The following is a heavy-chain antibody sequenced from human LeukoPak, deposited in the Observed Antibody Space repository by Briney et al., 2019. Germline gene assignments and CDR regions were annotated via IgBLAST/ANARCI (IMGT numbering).Heavy chain of an antibody. J-gene: IGHJ4*02. CDR1: GFIFSSYW. Sequence: GGSLRLSCAASGFIFSSYWMSWVRQAPGKGLEWVANIKQDGSEKYYVDSVKGRFTISRDNAKNSLYLQMNSLRAEDTAVYYCARSRGSYHTNFDYWGQGTLVTVSS. CDR3: ARSRGSYHTNFDY. CDR2: IKQDGSEK. D-gene: IGHD1-26*01. V-gene: IGHV3-7*01.